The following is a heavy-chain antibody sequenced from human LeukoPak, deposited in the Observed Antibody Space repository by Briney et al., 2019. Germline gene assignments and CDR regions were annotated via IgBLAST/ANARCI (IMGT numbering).Heavy chain of an antibody. J-gene: IGHJ4*02. CDR2: IYYSGST. CDR3: ARGQWLDNY. Sequence: KPSETLSLTCTVSGGSVNSGSYYWNWIRQPPGKGLEWIGYIYYSGSTNYNPSLKSRVTISVDTSKNQFSLKLSSVTAADTAVYYCARGQWLDNYWGQGTLVTVSS. CDR1: GGSVNSGSYY. D-gene: IGHD6-19*01. V-gene: IGHV4-61*01.